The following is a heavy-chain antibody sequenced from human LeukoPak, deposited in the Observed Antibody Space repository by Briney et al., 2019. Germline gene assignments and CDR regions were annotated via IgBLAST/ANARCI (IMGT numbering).Heavy chain of an antibody. J-gene: IGHJ5*02. CDR1: GDSVSNKNAA. D-gene: IGHD3-10*01. CDR3: ARFKGTMVRGVNHWFDP. CDR2: TYYRSEWHT. Sequence: SQTLSLTCAVSGDSVSNKNAAWNWIRQSPSRGLEWLGRTYYRSEWHTDYAFSVKGRITINADTSKNQFSLKLSSVTAADTAVYYCARFKGTMVRGVNHWFDPWGQGTLVTVSS. V-gene: IGHV6-1*01.